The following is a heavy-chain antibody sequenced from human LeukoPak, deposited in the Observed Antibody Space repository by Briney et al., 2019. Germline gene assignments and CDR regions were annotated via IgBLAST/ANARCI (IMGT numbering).Heavy chain of an antibody. V-gene: IGHV3-23*01. Sequence: GGSLRLSCAASGFTFSSYGMHWVRQAPGKGLEWVSAISGSGGTTYYADSVKGRFTISRDNSKNTLYLQMNSLRADDTALYHCAKGKVSGSGGAFDYWGQGTLVTVSS. CDR3: AKGKVSGSGGAFDY. J-gene: IGHJ4*02. D-gene: IGHD3-10*01. CDR2: ISGSGGTT. CDR1: GFTFSSYG.